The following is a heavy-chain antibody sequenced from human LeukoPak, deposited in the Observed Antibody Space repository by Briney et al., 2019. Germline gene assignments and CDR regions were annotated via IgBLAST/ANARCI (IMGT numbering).Heavy chain of an antibody. CDR2: IKDDGNNK. Sequence: PGGSLRLSCAASGYSFSTYGIQWVRQAPGKGLEWVALIKDDGNNKFYADSVKGRFTLSEDNSKNTLYLQMNSLRPEDTAIYYCAQDHTYALHMWGQGTMVTVSS. D-gene: IGHD2-8*01. CDR3: AQDHTYALHM. CDR1: GYSFSTYG. J-gene: IGHJ3*02. V-gene: IGHV3-30*02.